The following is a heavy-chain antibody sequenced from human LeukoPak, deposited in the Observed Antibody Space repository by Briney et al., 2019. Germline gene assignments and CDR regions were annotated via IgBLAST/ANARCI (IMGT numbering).Heavy chain of an antibody. V-gene: IGHV3-21*04. CDR2: VNTVSSYI. Sequence: GGSLRLSCAASGFVFSSYSFNWVRQAPGKGLEWVASVNTVSSYIYYADSVRGRFTISRDNATNSVLLQMNSLRAEDMAMYYCVRLRRNSDSSGYFYYYDNWGQGTLFTVSS. CDR3: VRLRRNSDSSGYFYYYDN. CDR1: GFVFSSYS. J-gene: IGHJ4*02. D-gene: IGHD3-22*01.